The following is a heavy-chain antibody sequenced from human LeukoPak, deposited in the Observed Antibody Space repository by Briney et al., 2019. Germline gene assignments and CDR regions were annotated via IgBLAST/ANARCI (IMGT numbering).Heavy chain of an antibody. D-gene: IGHD3-3*01. Sequence: PSETLSLTCTVSGGSISSHYWSWIRQPPGKGLEWIGYIYYSGSTKYNPSLKRRVTISVDTSKNQFSLKLSSVTAADPAVYYCARNSKTIFGVVGGWFDPWGQGTLVTVSS. J-gene: IGHJ5*02. CDR2: IYYSGST. CDR1: GGSISSHY. CDR3: ARNSKTIFGVVGGWFDP. V-gene: IGHV4-59*11.